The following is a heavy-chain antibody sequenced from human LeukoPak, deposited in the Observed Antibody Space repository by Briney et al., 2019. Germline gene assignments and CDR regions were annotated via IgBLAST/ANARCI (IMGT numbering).Heavy chain of an antibody. CDR2: ISSSGSVI. CDR3: ARASPYYYDSSGYQGY. V-gene: IGHV3-11*01. J-gene: IGHJ4*02. Sequence: PGGSLRLSCAASGFTFSDYYMSWIRQAPGKGLEWVSYISSSGSVIYYADSVKGRFTISRDNAKNSLYLQMNSLRAEDTAVYYCARASPYYYDSSGYQGYWGQGTLVTVSS. CDR1: GFTFSDYY. D-gene: IGHD3-22*01.